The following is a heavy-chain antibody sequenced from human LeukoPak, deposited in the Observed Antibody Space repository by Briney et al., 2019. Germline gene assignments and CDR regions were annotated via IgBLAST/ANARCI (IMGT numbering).Heavy chain of an antibody. CDR3: AKVSAYSYAYDYYDYGMDV. CDR1: GFTFSSYA. J-gene: IGHJ6*02. Sequence: GGSLRLSCAASGFTFSSYAMTWVRQAPGKGLEWVSAISGSGGSTCYADSVKGRFTISRDNSKNTLYLQMNSLRAEDTAIYYCAKVSAYSYAYDYYDYGMDVWGQGTTVTVSS. V-gene: IGHV3-23*01. D-gene: IGHD5-18*01. CDR2: ISGSGGST.